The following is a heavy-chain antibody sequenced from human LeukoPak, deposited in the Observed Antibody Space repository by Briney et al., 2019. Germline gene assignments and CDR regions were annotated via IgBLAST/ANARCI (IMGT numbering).Heavy chain of an antibody. J-gene: IGHJ5*02. V-gene: IGHV5-10-1*01. CDR2: IDPEDSYT. CDR1: GYSFADFW. CDR3: ARGGYSSDWYYYFDP. D-gene: IGHD6-19*01. Sequence: GESLKISCEASGYSFADFWISWVRQMPGRGLEWMGRIDPEDSYTNYNPSFEGHVTTSADKSINTAYLQLRSLKASDTAMYYCARGGYSSDWYYYFDPWGQGTLVTVSS.